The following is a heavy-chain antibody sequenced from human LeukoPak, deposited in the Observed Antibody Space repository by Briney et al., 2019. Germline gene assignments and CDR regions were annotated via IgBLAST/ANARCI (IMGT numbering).Heavy chain of an antibody. CDR3: AKARWGFGESY. CDR2: ISGSGGTT. V-gene: IGHV3-23*01. Sequence: SGGSLRLSCAAPGFTFISYAMSWVRQAPGKGLEWVSAISGSGGTTYYADSVKGRFTISRDNSKNTLYLQMNSLRAEDTPVYYCAKARWGFGESYWGQGTLVTVSS. J-gene: IGHJ4*02. D-gene: IGHD3-10*01. CDR1: GFTFISYA.